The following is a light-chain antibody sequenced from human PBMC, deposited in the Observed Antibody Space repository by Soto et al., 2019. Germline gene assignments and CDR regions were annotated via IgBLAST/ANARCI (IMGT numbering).Light chain of an antibody. CDR1: QGVSSRY. Sequence: EIVLTQSPGTLSLSPGERATLSCRASQGVSSRYLAWYQQKPGQAPRLLIYGASSRATGIPDRFSGSGSGTDFTLTISRLEPEDFAVYYCQQYGSSPQTFGQGTKVDIK. J-gene: IGKJ2*01. V-gene: IGKV3-20*01. CDR2: GAS. CDR3: QQYGSSPQT.